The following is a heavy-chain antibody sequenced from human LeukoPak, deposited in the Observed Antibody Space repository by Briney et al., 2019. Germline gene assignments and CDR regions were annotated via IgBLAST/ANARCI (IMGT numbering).Heavy chain of an antibody. V-gene: IGHV3-23*01. CDR2: ISGSGDST. D-gene: IGHD3-22*01. J-gene: IGHJ4*02. CDR1: GFTFSSYG. CDR3: ARGSSSTGYYFDY. Sequence: GGSLRLSCAASGFTFSSYGMSWVRQAPGKGLEWVSTISGSGDSTFYADSVKGRFTISRDNSKNTLYLQMNSLRAEDTAVYYCARGSSSTGYYFDYWGQGTLVTVSS.